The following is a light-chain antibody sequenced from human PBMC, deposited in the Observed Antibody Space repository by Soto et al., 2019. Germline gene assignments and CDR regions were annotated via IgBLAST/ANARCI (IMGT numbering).Light chain of an antibody. V-gene: IGLV2-14*01. Sequence: QSVLTQPASGSGSPGQSITISCAGTRSDNGASNSVSWYQHLPGRSPTLIIYEATNRPSGVSERFSGSKAGDTASLTISGLQADDEAEYFCISYKTDDTFVFGSGTKVTVL. CDR2: EAT. CDR1: RSDNGASNS. J-gene: IGLJ1*01. CDR3: ISYKTDDTFV.